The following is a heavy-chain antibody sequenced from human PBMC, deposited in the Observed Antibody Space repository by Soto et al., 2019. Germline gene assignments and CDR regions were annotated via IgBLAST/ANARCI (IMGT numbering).Heavy chain of an antibody. CDR2: ISSSGSTI. CDR1: TFSSYE. CDR3: ASGLGYYYGMDV. Sequence: TFSSYEMNWVRQAPGKGLEWVSYISSSGSTIYYADSVKGRFTISRDNAKNSLYLQMNSLRAEDTAVYYCASGLGYYYGMDVWGQGTTVTVSS. V-gene: IGHV3-48*03. J-gene: IGHJ6*02.